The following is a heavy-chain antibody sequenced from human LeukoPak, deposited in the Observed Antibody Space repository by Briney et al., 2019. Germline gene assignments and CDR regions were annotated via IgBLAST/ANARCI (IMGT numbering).Heavy chain of an antibody. D-gene: IGHD1-26*01. CDR1: GGSFSGYY. V-gene: IGHV4-34*01. CDR3: ARHELGYFDY. CDR2: INHSGST. J-gene: IGHJ4*02. Sequence: SETLSLTCAVYGGSFSGYYWSWIRQPPGKGLEWIGEINHSGSTNYNPSLKSRVTISVDTSKNQFFLKLSSVTAADTAVYYCARHELGYFDYWGQGTLVTVSS.